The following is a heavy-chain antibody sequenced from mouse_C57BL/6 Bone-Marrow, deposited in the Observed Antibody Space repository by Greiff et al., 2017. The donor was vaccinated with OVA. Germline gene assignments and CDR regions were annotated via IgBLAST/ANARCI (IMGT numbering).Heavy chain of an antibody. V-gene: IGHV1-18*01. CDR3: ARTDYYGSSYGGYFDV. J-gene: IGHJ1*03. Sequence: EVKLMESGPELVKPGASVKIPCKASGYTFTDYNMDWVKQSHGKSLEWIGDINPNNGGTIYNQKFKGKATLTVDKSSSTAYMELRSLTSEDTAVYYCARTDYYGSSYGGYFDVWGTGTTVTVSS. CDR1: GYTFTDYN. CDR2: INPNNGGT. D-gene: IGHD1-1*01.